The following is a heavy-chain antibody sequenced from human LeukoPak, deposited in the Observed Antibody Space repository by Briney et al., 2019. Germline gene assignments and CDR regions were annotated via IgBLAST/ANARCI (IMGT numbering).Heavy chain of an antibody. V-gene: IGHV1-18*01. CDR2: ISVYTGNP. D-gene: IGHD3-16*02. CDR1: GYTFSSYA. CDR3: ARDQYDQVWGSHRPYFDY. J-gene: IGHJ4*02. Sequence: ASVKVSCKASGYTFSSYAISWVRQAPGQGLEWMGWISVYTGNPNYAQKFQGRVIMTTDTSTSTAYMELRSLRSDDTAVYYCARDQYDQVWGSHRPYFDYWGQGTLVTVSS.